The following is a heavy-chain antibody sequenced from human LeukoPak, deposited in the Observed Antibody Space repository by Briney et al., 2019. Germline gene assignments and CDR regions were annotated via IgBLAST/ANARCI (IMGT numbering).Heavy chain of an antibody. J-gene: IGHJ4*02. CDR1: GFTVSSNY. Sequence: GGSLRLSCAASGFTVSSNYMSWVRQAPGKGLEWVSVIYSGGSTYYADSVKSRFTISRDNSKNTLYLQMNSLRAEDTAVYYCAKRVVGATDFDYWGQGTLVTVSS. D-gene: IGHD1-26*01. CDR3: AKRVVGATDFDY. V-gene: IGHV3-53*01. CDR2: IYSGGST.